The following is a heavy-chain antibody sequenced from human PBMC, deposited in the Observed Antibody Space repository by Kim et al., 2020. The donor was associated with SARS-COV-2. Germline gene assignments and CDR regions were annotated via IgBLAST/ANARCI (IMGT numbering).Heavy chain of an antibody. CDR3: ARGGGYSYGPPIDY. Sequence: GGSLRLSCAASGFTVSSNYMSWVRQAPGKGLEWVSVIYSGGSTYYADSVKGRFTISRDNSKNTLYLQMNSLRAEDTAVYYCARGGGYSYGPPIDYWGQGTLVTVSS. CDR2: IYSGGST. D-gene: IGHD5-18*01. CDR1: GFTVSSNY. J-gene: IGHJ4*02. V-gene: IGHV3-53*01.